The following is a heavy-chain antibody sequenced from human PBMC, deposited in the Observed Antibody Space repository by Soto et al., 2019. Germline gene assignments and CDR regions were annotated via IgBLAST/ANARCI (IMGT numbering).Heavy chain of an antibody. CDR2: IYHTGST. D-gene: IGHD3-10*01. Sequence: NPSETLSLTCGASDYTISTGFYWGWIRQPPGKGLEWIGTIYHTGSTSYNPSLKSRVTISIDTSKNQFSLELTSVTAADTAVYYCARDRGSGYFDYWGQGTLVTVSS. J-gene: IGHJ4*02. CDR1: DYTISTGFY. V-gene: IGHV4-38-2*02. CDR3: ARDRGSGYFDY.